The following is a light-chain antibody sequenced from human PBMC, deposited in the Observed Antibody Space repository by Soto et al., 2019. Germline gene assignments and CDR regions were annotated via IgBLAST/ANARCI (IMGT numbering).Light chain of an antibody. CDR1: QDISNY. Sequence: DIQMTQSPSSLSASVGDRVTITCQASQDISNYLNWYQQKPGKAPKLLIYDASNLETGVPSRFSGSGSGTDFTFTISSLQPEDIATYYCQQYDSVPYTFGQGTRLDIK. CDR3: QQYDSVPYT. CDR2: DAS. V-gene: IGKV1-33*01. J-gene: IGKJ2*01.